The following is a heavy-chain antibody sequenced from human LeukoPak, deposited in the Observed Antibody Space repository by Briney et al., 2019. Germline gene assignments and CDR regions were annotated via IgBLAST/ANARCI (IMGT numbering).Heavy chain of an antibody. V-gene: IGHV3-66*02. CDR3: ARVAYGDYFHFYYYMDV. Sequence: GSLRLSCAASGFTVSNNYMSWVRQAPGEGLEWVSIIYSGGNTYYADSVKGRFTISRDNSKNTLYLQMNSLRPEDTAVYYCARVAYGDYFHFYYYMDVWGTGTTVTVSS. D-gene: IGHD4-17*01. J-gene: IGHJ6*03. CDR2: IYSGGNT. CDR1: GFTVSNNY.